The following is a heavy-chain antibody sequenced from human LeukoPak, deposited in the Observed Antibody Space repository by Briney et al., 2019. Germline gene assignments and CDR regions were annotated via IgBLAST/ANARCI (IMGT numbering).Heavy chain of an antibody. V-gene: IGHV3-7*01. Sequence: GGSLRLSCAASGFDFNGQTMSWVRQAPGKGLEWVASIKEDEIEIHYVDSVKGRFTISRGNTKDSLHLRMNSLRVEDTAVYYCARGGFRHFDSWGQGTLVTVSS. J-gene: IGHJ4*02. CDR3: ARGGFRHFDS. D-gene: IGHD3-22*01. CDR2: IKEDEIEI. CDR1: GFDFNGQT.